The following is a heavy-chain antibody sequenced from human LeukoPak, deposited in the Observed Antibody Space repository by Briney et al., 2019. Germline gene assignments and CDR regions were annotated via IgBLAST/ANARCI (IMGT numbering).Heavy chain of an antibody. CDR1: GGSISSYY. D-gene: IGHD3-10*01. J-gene: IGHJ4*02. CDR3: AREEYYYGSGSPTPTD. V-gene: IGHV4-59*01. Sequence: PSETLSLTCTVSGGSISSYYWSWIRQPPGKGLECIGYIYYSGSTNYNPSLKSRVTISADTSKNQFSLKLSSVTAADTAVYYCAREEYYYGSGSPTPTDWGQGTLVTVSS. CDR2: IYYSGST.